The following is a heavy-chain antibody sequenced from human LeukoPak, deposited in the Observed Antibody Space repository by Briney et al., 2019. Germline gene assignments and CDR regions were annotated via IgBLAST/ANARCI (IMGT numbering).Heavy chain of an antibody. CDR1: GYTLSSYV. CDR3: ARDELLVGAAAFDY. CDR2: ISTYNGDT. Sequence: GASVKVSCKPSGYTLSSYVISWVRQAPGQGLEWMGWISTYNGDTRYAQNFEGRVTMTTDRSTSTIYMELRSLRSDDTAVYFCARDELLVGAAAFDYWGQGTRVSVSS. V-gene: IGHV1-18*01. D-gene: IGHD1-26*01. J-gene: IGHJ4*02.